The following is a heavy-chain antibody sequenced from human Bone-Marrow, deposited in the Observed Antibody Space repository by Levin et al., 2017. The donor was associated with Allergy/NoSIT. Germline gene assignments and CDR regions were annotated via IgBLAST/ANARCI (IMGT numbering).Heavy chain of an antibody. J-gene: IGHJ4*02. CDR3: TTIGTRHGYSFVDY. Sequence: GGSLRLSCAASGFSFRNAWMTWVRQAPGKGLEWVGRIKSRTDGGTTHYAAPVKGRFTISRSDSENTVYLQMNSLKTEDTAVYYCTTIGTRHGYSFVDYWGQGTLVTVSS. V-gene: IGHV3-15*07. CDR2: IKSRTDGGTT. CDR1: GFSFRNAW. D-gene: IGHD5-24*01.